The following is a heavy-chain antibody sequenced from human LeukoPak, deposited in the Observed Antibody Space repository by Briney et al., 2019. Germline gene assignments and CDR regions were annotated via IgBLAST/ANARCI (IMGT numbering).Heavy chain of an antibody. J-gene: IGHJ4*02. CDR2: ICLDGRI. D-gene: IGHD2-15*01. Sequence: SETLSLTCGVSGGSITTRDCWCWVRQPPGKGLEWIGEICLDGRIHYTPSLKSRISISIDRSKAQFFLNLISVTAADMAIYFCASQGGLRNDFWGQGILVTVSS. CDR1: GGSITTRDC. V-gene: IGHV4-4*02. CDR3: ASQGGLRNDF.